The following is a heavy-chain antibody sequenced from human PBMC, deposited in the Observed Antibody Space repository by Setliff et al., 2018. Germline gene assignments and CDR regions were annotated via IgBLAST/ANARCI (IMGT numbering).Heavy chain of an antibody. Sequence: PSETLSLTCTVSGGSISSGSYYWSWIRQPAGKGLEWIGRIYTSGSTNYNPSLKSRVTISVDTSKNQFSLKLSSVTAADTAVYYCARGAGLCCDSSGYYYDYWGQGTLVTVS. J-gene: IGHJ4*02. CDR2: IYTSGST. CDR3: ARGAGLCCDSSGYYYDY. V-gene: IGHV4-61*02. D-gene: IGHD3-22*01. CDR1: GGSISSGSYY.